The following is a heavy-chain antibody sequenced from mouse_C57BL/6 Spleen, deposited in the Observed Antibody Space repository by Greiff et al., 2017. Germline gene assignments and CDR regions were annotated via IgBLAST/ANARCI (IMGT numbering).Heavy chain of an antibody. CDR3: AKDRDYYGNLYYAKDY. V-gene: IGHV5-4*03. J-gene: IGHJ4*01. CDR2: ISDGGSYT. D-gene: IGHD2-1*01. Sequence: EVKLVQSGGGLVKPGGSLKLSCAASGFTFSSYAMSWVRQTPEKRLEWVATISDGGSYTYYPDNVKGRFTISRDNAKNNLYLQMSHLKSEDTTMYYCAKDRDYYGNLYYAKDYGGQGTSVTVSS. CDR1: GFTFSSYA.